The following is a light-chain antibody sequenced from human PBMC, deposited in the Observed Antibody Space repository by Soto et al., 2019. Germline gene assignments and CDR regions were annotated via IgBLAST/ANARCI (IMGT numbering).Light chain of an antibody. CDR1: QSISSW. CDR2: DAS. V-gene: IGKV1-5*01. CDR3: QQYNSYLGT. J-gene: IGKJ1*01. Sequence: DIQMTQSPSTLSASVGDRVTITCRASQSISSWLAWYQQKPGKAPKLLIYDASSLESGVPSRFSGSGSGTGFTLTISSLQPDEFATYYCQQYNSYLGTFGQGTKVEIK.